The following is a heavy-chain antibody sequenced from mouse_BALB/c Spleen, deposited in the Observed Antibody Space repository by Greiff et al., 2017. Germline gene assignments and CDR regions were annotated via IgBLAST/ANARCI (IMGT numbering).Heavy chain of an antibody. CDR2: IYSGDGDT. CDR1: GYTFTSYW. Sequence: QVQLQQSGAELARPGASVKLSCKASGYTFTSYWMQWVKQRPGQGLEWIGAIYSGDGDTRYTQKFKGKATLTADKTSSPAYMQLRSLASEDSAVYCCARTDYWGQGTSVTVSS. J-gene: IGHJ4*01. V-gene: IGHV1-87*01. CDR3: ARTDY.